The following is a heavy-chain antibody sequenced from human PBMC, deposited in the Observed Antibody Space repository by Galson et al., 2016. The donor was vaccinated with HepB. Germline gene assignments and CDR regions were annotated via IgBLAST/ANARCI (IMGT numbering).Heavy chain of an antibody. D-gene: IGHD6-13*01. J-gene: IGHJ2*01. Sequence: TLSLTCTVSGDSITSGGYYWTWIRQLPGTGLEWIGYIYYRGSTYYNPSLKSRVTMSVDTSKNQFSLKLSSVTAADTAVYYCTRDESRDQQLWYFVLWGRGTLVTVSS. CDR3: TRDESRDQQLWYFVL. V-gene: IGHV4-31*03. CDR1: GDSITSGGYY. CDR2: IYYRGST.